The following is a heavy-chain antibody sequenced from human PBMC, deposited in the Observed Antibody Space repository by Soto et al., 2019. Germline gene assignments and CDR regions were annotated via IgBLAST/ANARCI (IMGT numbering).Heavy chain of an antibody. CDR2: ISGSGGST. J-gene: IGHJ5*02. CDR1: GFTFSSYA. CDR3: AKDAARGYWNYPWFDP. V-gene: IGHV3-23*01. D-gene: IGHD1-7*01. Sequence: PGGSLRLSCAASGFTFSSYAMSWVRQAPGKGLEWVSAISGSGGSTYYADSVKGRFTISRDNSKNTLYLQMNSLRAEDTAVYYCAKDAARGYWNYPWFDPWGQGTLVTVSS.